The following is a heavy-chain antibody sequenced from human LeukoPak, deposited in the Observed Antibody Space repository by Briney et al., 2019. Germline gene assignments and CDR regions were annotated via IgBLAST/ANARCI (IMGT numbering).Heavy chain of an antibody. CDR3: ARGSSPMTTADY. V-gene: IGHV4-34*01. CDR2: INHSGST. D-gene: IGHD4-17*01. CDR1: GGSFSGYY. Sequence: TSETLSLTCAVYGGSFSGYYWSWIRQPPGKGLEWIGEINHSGSTNYNPSLKSRVTISVDTSKNQFSPKLSSVTAADTAVYYCARGSSPMTTADYWGQGTLVTVSS. J-gene: IGHJ4*02.